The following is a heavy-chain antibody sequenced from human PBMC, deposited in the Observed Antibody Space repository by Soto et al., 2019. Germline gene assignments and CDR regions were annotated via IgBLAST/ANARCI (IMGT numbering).Heavy chain of an antibody. J-gene: IGHJ3*02. CDR2: MWYDETNK. CDR3: AREMSYVAFDI. D-gene: IGHD3-16*01. CDR1: GFTFSSYG. Sequence: PGGSLRLSCAASGFTFSSYGMHWVRQAPGKGLEWVAVMWYDETNKYYADSVEGRCTISRDNSKNTLYLQMNSLRAEDTAVYYCAREMSYVAFDIWGQATMVNGS. V-gene: IGHV3-33*01.